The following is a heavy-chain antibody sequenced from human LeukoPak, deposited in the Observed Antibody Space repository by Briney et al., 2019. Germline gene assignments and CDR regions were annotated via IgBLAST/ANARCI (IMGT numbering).Heavy chain of an antibody. CDR3: ARHPYSGAYFRNNWSDP. CDR1: GDSMSTYY. Sequence: SETLSLTCTVSGDSMSTYYWSWIRQSPGQGLEWIGHIYTSGSTNYNPSLKSRVTISVDTSNNQFSLRLSSVTATDTAVYYCARHPYSGAYFRNNWSDPWGQGTLVTVSS. CDR2: IYTSGST. V-gene: IGHV4-4*09. J-gene: IGHJ5*02. D-gene: IGHD1-26*01.